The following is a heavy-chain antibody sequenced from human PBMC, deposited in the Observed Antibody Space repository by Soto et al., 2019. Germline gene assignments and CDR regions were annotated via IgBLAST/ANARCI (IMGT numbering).Heavy chain of an antibody. J-gene: IGHJ4*02. CDR3: ARVIGGLYYFDY. CDR1: GYTFTSYA. D-gene: IGHD3-16*01. V-gene: IGHV1-3*01. Sequence: ASVKVSCKASGYTFTSYAMHWARQAPGQRLEWMGWINAGNGNTKYSQKFQGRVTITRDTSASTAYMELSSLRSEDTAVYYCARVIGGLYYFDYWGQGTLVTVSS. CDR2: INAGNGNT.